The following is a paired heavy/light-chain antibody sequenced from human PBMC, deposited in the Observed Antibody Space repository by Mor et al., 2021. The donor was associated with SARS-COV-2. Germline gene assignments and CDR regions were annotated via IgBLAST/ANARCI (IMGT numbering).Light chain of an antibody. Sequence: DIQMTQSPSSLSASVGDRVTITCRASQGIRNDLGWYQQKPGKAPKRLIYAASSLQSGVPSRFSGSGSGTEFTLTISSLQPEDFATYYCLQHNSYPPGPALTFGGGTKVEIK. J-gene: IGKJ4*01. CDR3: LQHNSYPPGPALT. CDR2: AAS. V-gene: IGKV1-17*01. CDR1: QGIRND.
Heavy chain of an antibody. CDR2: ISAYNGNT. Sequence: QVQLVQSGAEVKKPGASVKVSCKASGYTFTSYGISWVRQAPGQGLEWMGWISAYNGNTNYAQKLQGRVTMTTDTSTSTAYMELRSLRSDDTAVYYCARDTYYYDSSGYYRPSSGTNYFDYWGQGTLVTVSS. CDR3: ARDTYYYDSSGYYRPSSGTNYFDY. V-gene: IGHV1-18*04. D-gene: IGHD3-22*01. J-gene: IGHJ4*02. CDR1: GYTFTSYG.